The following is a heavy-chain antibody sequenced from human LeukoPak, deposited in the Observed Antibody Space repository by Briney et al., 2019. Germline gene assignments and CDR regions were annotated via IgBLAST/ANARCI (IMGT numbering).Heavy chain of an antibody. J-gene: IGHJ4*02. CDR1: GYTFTGYY. D-gene: IGHD1-26*01. Sequence: ASVKVSCKASGYTFTGYYMHRVRQAPGQGLEWMGWINPNSGGTNYAQKFQGRVTMTRDTSISTAYMELSRLRSDDTAVYYCARPYLVGATTPVVYWGQGTLVTVSS. CDR3: ARPYLVGATTPVVY. V-gene: IGHV1-2*02. CDR2: INPNSGGT.